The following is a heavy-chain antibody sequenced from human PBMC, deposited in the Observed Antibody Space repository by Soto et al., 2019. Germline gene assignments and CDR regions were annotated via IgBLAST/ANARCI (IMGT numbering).Heavy chain of an antibody. Sequence: SVKVSCKASGGTFSSYTISWVRQAPGQGLEWMGRIIPILGIANYAQKFQGRVTITADKSTSTAYMELSSLRSEDTAVYYCARGGYCSSTSCHATDAFDIWGQGTMVTVSS. CDR2: IIPILGIA. CDR3: ARGGYCSSTSCHATDAFDI. CDR1: GGTFSSYT. J-gene: IGHJ3*02. D-gene: IGHD2-2*01. V-gene: IGHV1-69*02.